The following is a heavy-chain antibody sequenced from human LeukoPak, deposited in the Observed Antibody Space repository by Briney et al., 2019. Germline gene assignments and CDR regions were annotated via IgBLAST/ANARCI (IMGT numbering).Heavy chain of an antibody. Sequence: GGSLRLSCAASGFTFSSYAMHWVRQAPGKGLEWVAVISYDGSNKYYADSVKGRFTISRDNSKNTLYLQMNSLRADDTAVYYCARDYGPHYYYYGMDVWGQGTTVTVSS. D-gene: IGHD3-16*01. CDR1: GFTFSSYA. J-gene: IGHJ6*02. V-gene: IGHV3-30*04. CDR3: ARDYGPHYYYYGMDV. CDR2: ISYDGSNK.